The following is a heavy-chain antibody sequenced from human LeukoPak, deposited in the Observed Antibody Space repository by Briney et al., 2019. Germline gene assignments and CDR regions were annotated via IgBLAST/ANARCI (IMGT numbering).Heavy chain of an antibody. CDR1: GGTFSSYT. D-gene: IGHD3-22*01. CDR3: ARDIPYDSSGYYYHYYCYMDV. Sequence: GASVKVSCKASGGTFSSYTISWVRQAPGQGLEWMGRIIPILGIANYAQKFQGRVTITADKSTSTAYMELSSLRSEDTAVYYCARDIPYDSSGYYYHYYCYMDVWGKGTTVTVSS. J-gene: IGHJ6*03. CDR2: IIPILGIA. V-gene: IGHV1-69*04.